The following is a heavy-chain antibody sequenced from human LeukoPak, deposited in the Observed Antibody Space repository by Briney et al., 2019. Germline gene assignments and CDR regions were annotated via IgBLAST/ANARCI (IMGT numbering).Heavy chain of an antibody. J-gene: IGHJ3*02. CDR2: TSAYNGNT. Sequence: ASVKVSCKASGYTFTSYGISWVRQAPGQGLEWMGWTSAYNGNTNYAQKLQGRVTMTTDTSTSTAYMELRSLRSDDTAVYYCARYDNTYYYDALYAFDIWGQGTMVTVSS. V-gene: IGHV1-18*01. D-gene: IGHD3-22*01. CDR3: ARYDNTYYYDALYAFDI. CDR1: GYTFTSYG.